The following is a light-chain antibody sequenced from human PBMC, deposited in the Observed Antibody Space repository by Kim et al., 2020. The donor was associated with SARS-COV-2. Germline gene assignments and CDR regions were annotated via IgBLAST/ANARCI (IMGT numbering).Light chain of an antibody. V-gene: IGLV1-47*01. CDR1: NSNVGRNL. J-gene: IGLJ2*01. CDR3: ATWDDSLSGRV. CDR2: GNN. Sequence: GQRVTISCSGNNSNVGRNLVSWYQQLPGTAPKLLISGNNQRPSGVPDRFSGSKSGTSASLAISGLRSEDEADYYCATWDDSLSGRVFGGGTQLTVL.